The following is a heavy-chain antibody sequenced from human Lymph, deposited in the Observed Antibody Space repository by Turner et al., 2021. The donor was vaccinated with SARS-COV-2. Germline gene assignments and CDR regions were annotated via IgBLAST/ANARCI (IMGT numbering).Heavy chain of an antibody. D-gene: IGHD3-10*01. V-gene: IGHV3-30*04. CDR2: ISYDGSNK. CDR3: ARYASGGYFYYGMDV. J-gene: IGHJ6*02. Sequence: GQLVESGGGEVQPGRSLRLSCAAPVFTFSTYAIYWVRQAPGKGLACVAVISYDGSNKYSVDSVKGRFTISRDNSKNTLYLQMNSLRAEDTAVSYCARYASGGYFYYGMDVWGQGTTVTVSS. CDR1: VFTFSTYA.